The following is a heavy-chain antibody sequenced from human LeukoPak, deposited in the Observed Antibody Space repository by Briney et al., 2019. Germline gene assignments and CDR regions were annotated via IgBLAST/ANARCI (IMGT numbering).Heavy chain of an antibody. D-gene: IGHD3-10*01. Sequence: GASVKVSCKASGGTFSSYAISWVRQAPGQGLEWMGGIIPIFGTANYAQKFQGRVTITTDESTSTAYMELSSLRSEDTAVYYCARDDYYGSGSYYNFDYWGQGTLVTVSS. CDR1: GGTFSSYA. CDR2: IIPIFGTA. V-gene: IGHV1-69*05. J-gene: IGHJ4*02. CDR3: ARDDYYGSGSYYNFDY.